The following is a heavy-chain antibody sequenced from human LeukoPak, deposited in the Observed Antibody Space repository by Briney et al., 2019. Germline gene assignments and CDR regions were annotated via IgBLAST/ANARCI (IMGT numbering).Heavy chain of an antibody. CDR2: INPSGGST. Sequence: ASVKVSCKASGYTFTSYYMHWVRQAPGQGLEWMGIINPSGGSTSYAQKFQGRVTMTRDTSTSTVYMELSSLGSEDTAVYYCARDPRPDDSSGYFGYWGQGTLVTVSS. V-gene: IGHV1-46*01. CDR1: GYTFTSYY. CDR3: ARDPRPDDSSGYFGY. D-gene: IGHD3-22*01. J-gene: IGHJ4*02.